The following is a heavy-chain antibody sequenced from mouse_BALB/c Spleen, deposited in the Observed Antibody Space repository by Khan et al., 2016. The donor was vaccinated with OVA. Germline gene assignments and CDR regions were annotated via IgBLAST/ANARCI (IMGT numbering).Heavy chain of an antibody. CDR1: GYSITSGYG. V-gene: IGHV3-2*02. J-gene: IGHJ2*01. Sequence: EVELVESGPGLMKPSQSLSLTCTVTGYSITSGYGWNWIRQFPGNKLEWMGYISYSGSTNYNPSLKSRISINRDTSKNQFFLQLNSVTTEDTATYYCARTARIKYWGQGTTLTVSS. CDR3: ARTARIKY. CDR2: ISYSGST. D-gene: IGHD1-2*01.